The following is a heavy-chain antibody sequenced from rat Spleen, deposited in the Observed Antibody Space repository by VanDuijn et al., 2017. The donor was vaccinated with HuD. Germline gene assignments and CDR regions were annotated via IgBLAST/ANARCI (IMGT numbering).Heavy chain of an antibody. CDR1: GFSLSSHG. CDR3: ARKSDGWHYCDY. CDR2: ICSNGGT. J-gene: IGHJ2*01. V-gene: IGHV2-47*01. D-gene: IGHD1-7*01. Sequence: QVQLKESGPGLVQPSQTLSLTCTVSGFSLSSHGVLWVRQPPGKGLERMGVICSNGGTDYNSAIKSRLSISRDTSKSQVFLKMNSLQTEDTAMYFCARKSDGWHYCDYWGQGVMVTVSS.